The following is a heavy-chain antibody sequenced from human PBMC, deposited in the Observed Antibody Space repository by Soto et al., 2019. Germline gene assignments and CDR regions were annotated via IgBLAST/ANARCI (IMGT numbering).Heavy chain of an antibody. Sequence: PGGSLRLSCVGSGFTFSSNWMTWVRQAPGKGLEWVGNIRQDGSEKNYVDSVKGRFTISRDNAKNSLYLQMNSLRAEDTAVYYCGREFVVARGESYFDYGGREPRVPVSP. CDR3: GREFVVARGESYFDY. CDR2: IRQDGSEK. J-gene: IGHJ4*02. CDR1: GFTFSSNW. V-gene: IGHV3-7*04. D-gene: IGHD2-2*01.